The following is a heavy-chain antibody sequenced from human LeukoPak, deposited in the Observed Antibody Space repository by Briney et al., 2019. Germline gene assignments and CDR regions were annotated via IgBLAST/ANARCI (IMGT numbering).Heavy chain of an antibody. CDR2: VSYSGSA. V-gene: IGHV4-59*01. CDR1: GGSISGYY. Sequence: SETLSLTCTVSGGSISGYYGSWVRQPPGKGLEWIGYVSYSGSADYNPSLKSRVIISIDTSKNQFSLRLSSLTAADTAVYYCARENDRYGRIDYWGQGTQVTVSS. J-gene: IGHJ4*02. D-gene: IGHD5-18*01. CDR3: ARENDRYGRIDY.